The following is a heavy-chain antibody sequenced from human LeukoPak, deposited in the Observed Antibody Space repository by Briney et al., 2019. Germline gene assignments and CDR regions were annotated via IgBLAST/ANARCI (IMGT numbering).Heavy chain of an antibody. V-gene: IGHV4-61*01. CDR3: ARDGVASRYYYYGMDV. D-gene: IGHD2-8*01. CDR1: GGSVSSGSYY. CDR2: IYYSGST. J-gene: IGHJ6*02. Sequence: SETLYLTCTVSGGSVSSGSYYWSWIRQPPGKGLEWIGYIYYSGSTNYNPSLKSRVTISVDTSKNQFSLKLSSVTAADTAVYYCARDGVASRYYYYGMDVWGQGTTVTVSS.